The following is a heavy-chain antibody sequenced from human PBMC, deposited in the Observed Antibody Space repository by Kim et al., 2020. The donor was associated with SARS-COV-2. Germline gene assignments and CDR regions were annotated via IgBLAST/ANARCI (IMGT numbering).Heavy chain of an antibody. CDR2: IIPIFGTA. CDR3: ARFGTEGPYYYDSSGGEDY. V-gene: IGHV1-69*13. CDR1: GGTFSSYA. Sequence: SVKVSCKASGGTFSSYAISWVRQAPGQGLEWMGGIIPIFGTANYAQKFQGRVTITADESTSTAYMELSSLRSEDTAVYYCARFGTEGPYYYDSSGGEDYWGQGTLVTVSS. D-gene: IGHD3-22*01. J-gene: IGHJ4*02.